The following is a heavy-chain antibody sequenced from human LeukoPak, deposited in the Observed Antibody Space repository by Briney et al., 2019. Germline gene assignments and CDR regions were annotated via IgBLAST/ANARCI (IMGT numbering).Heavy chain of an antibody. CDR1: GYTFTSYD. D-gene: IGHD5-18*01. J-gene: IGHJ4*02. CDR3: ARVGGYSYGVLSAPFDY. Sequence: ASVKVSCKASGYTFTSYDINWVRQATGQGLECMGWISAYNGNTNYAQKLQGRVTMTTDTSTSTAYMELRSLRSDDTAVYYCARVGGYSYGVLSAPFDYWGQGTLVTVSS. V-gene: IGHV1-18*01. CDR2: ISAYNGNT.